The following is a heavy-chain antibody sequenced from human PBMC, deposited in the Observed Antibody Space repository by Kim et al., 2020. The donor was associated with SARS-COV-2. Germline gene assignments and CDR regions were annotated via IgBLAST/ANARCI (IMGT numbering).Heavy chain of an antibody. Sequence: TDYAESVKGRFTISRDNSKNTLFLQRNSLRAEDTAVYYCAKGGRSSSSDYWGQGTLVTVSS. V-gene: IGHV3-23*01. D-gene: IGHD6-6*01. J-gene: IGHJ4*02. CDR2: T. CDR3: AKGGRSSSSDY.